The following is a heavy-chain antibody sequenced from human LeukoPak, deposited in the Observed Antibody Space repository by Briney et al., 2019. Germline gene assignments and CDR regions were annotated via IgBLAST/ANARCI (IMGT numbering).Heavy chain of an antibody. CDR3: ARAPWELLFLGLGDFDY. J-gene: IGHJ4*02. CDR2: ISYDGSNK. CDR1: GFTFSSYA. Sequence: GRSLRLSCAASGFTFSSYAMHWVRQAPGKGLEWVAVISYDGSNKYYADSVKGRFTISRDNAKNSLYLQMNSLRAEDTAVYYCARAPWELLFLGLGDFDYWGQGTLVTVSS. D-gene: IGHD1-26*01. V-gene: IGHV3-30-3*01.